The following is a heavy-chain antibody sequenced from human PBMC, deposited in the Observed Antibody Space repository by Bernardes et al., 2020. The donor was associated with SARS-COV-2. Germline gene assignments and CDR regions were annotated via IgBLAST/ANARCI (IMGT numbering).Heavy chain of an antibody. J-gene: IGHJ6*02. Sequence: SEPLSLTCTVSVGSIRSSDYYCVWLRQPPGKGLEWIGTIYYRGATYYNPSLKSRVTMSVDTAKKQFSLNLNSVTAADTAVYYCARQELYSLDYFNGLHVWGQGTTVTVSS. D-gene: IGHD1-7*01. CDR2: IYYRGAT. V-gene: IGHV4-39*01. CDR3: ARQELYSLDYFNGLHV. CDR1: VGSIRSSDYY.